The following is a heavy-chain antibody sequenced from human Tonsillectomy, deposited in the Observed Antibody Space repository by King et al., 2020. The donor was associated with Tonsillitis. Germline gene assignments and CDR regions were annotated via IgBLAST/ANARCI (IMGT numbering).Heavy chain of an antibody. V-gene: IGHV4-34*01. CDR3: ARDAGPIYYYYGMDV. J-gene: IGHJ6*02. CDR2: INHSGST. CDR1: GGSFSGYY. D-gene: IGHD5-24*01. Sequence: VQLQQWGAGLLKPSETLSLTCAVYGGSFSGYYWSWIRQPPGKGLEWIGEINHSGSTNYNPSLKSRVTISVDTSKNQFSLKLSSVTAAATAVYYCARDAGPIYYYYGMDVWGQGTTVTVSS.